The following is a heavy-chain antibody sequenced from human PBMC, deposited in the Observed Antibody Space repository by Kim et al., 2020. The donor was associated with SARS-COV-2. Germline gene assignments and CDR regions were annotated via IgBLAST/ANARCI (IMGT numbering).Heavy chain of an antibody. CDR1: GGSISSYY. V-gene: IGHV4-59*01. CDR2: IYYSGST. Sequence: SETLSLTCTVSGGSISSYYWSWIRQPPGKGLEWIGYIYYSGSTNYNPSLKSRVTISVDTSKNQFSLKLSSVTAADTAVYYCASTYYYDSSGYFLDYWGQGTLVTVSS. D-gene: IGHD3-22*01. J-gene: IGHJ4*02. CDR3: ASTYYYDSSGYFLDY.